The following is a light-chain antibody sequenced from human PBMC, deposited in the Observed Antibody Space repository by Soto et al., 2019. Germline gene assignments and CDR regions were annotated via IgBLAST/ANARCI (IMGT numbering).Light chain of an antibody. J-gene: IGKJ2*01. CDR1: QSAPSSN. Sequence: TQSPGTLSLSPGERVTLSCRTSQSAPSSNLAWYQQKPGKAPKLLIYDASSLESGVPSRFSGSGSGTEFTLTISSLQPDDFATYYCQQYNSYSPYTFGQVTKLEIK. V-gene: IGKV1-5*01. CDR2: DAS. CDR3: QQYNSYSPYT.